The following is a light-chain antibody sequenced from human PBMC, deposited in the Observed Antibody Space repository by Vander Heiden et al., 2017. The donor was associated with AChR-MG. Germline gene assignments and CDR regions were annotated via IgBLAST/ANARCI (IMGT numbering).Light chain of an antibody. V-gene: IGLV1-40*01. Sequence: QSVLTQPPSVSAAPGQRVTISCTGTSSNIGAGYDVHWYQQLPGTAPKLLIYGNSNRPSGVPDRFSGSKSGTSASLAITGLQAEDEADYYCQSYDSSLSVHYVFGTGTKVTVL. CDR2: GNS. CDR1: SSNIGAGYD. CDR3: QSYDSSLSVHYV. J-gene: IGLJ1*01.